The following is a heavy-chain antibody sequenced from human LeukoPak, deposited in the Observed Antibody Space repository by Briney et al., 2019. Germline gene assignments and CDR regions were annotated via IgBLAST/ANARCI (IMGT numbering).Heavy chain of an antibody. CDR2: INPNSGGT. J-gene: IGHJ6*03. CDR1: GYIFTGYY. V-gene: IGHV1-2*02. CDR3: ARTSVDTAMVTGYYYYMDV. D-gene: IGHD5-18*01. Sequence: ASVKVSCKASGYIFTGYYMHWVRQAPGQGLEWMGWINPNSGGTNYAQKFQGRVTMTRDTSISTAYMELSRLRSDDTAVYYCARTSVDTAMVTGYYYYMDVWGKGTTVTVSS.